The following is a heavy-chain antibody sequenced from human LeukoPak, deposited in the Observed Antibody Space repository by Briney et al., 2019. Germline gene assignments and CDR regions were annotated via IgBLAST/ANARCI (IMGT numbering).Heavy chain of an antibody. D-gene: IGHD2-15*01. CDR1: GFTFSDYY. V-gene: IGHV3-11*01. CDR2: ISSSGSTI. Sequence: GGSLRLSCAASGFTFSDYYMSWVRQAPGKGLEWVSYISSSGSTIYYADSVKGRFTISRDNAKNSLYLQMNRLRAEDTAVYYCARDGGYCSGGSCYAHYYYYGMDVWGQGTTVTVSS. J-gene: IGHJ6*02. CDR3: ARDGGYCSGGSCYAHYYYYGMDV.